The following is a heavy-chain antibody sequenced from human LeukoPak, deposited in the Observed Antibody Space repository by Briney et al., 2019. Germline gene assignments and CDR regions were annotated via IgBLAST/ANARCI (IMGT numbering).Heavy chain of an antibody. CDR1: GYTFTSYD. CDR2: INPNSGGT. V-gene: IGHV1-2*02. D-gene: IGHD6-13*01. CDR3: ARDPGYSSSYYYYYGMDV. Sequence: ASVKVSCKASGYTFTSYDINWVRQAPGQGLEWMGWINPNSGGTNYAQKFQGRVTMTRDTSISTAYMELSRLRSDDTAVYYCARDPGYSSSYYYYYGMDVWGQGTTVTVSS. J-gene: IGHJ6*02.